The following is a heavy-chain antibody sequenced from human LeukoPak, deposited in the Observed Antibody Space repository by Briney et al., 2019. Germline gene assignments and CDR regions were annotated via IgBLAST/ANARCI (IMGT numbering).Heavy chain of an antibody. CDR3: ARDWGSNGYKVY. V-gene: IGHV3-23*01. CDR2: ISGSAGST. D-gene: IGHD5-24*01. CDR1: GFTFSSYA. Sequence: GGSLRLSCAASGFTFSSYAMSWVRQAPGKGLVWVSAISGSAGSTYYADSVKGRFTISRDNSKNTLYLQMNSLRAEDTAVYYCARDWGSNGYKVYWGQGTLVTVSS. J-gene: IGHJ4*02.